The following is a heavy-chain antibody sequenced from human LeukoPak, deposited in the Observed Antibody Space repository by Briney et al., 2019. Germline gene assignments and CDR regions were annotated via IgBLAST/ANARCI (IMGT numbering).Heavy chain of an antibody. Sequence: ASVKVSCKASGYTFTGYYMHWVRQAPGQGLEWMGWINPNSGGTNYAQKFQGRVTMTRDTSTSTVYMELSSLRSEDTAVYYCARLDTASTHFDYWGQGTLVTVSS. V-gene: IGHV1-2*02. J-gene: IGHJ4*02. CDR2: INPNSGGT. CDR1: GYTFTGYY. D-gene: IGHD5-18*01. CDR3: ARLDTASTHFDY.